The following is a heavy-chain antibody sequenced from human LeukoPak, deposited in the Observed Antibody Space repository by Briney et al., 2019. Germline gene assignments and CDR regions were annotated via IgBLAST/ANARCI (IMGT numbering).Heavy chain of an antibody. CDR2: INSNGNT. J-gene: IGHJ6*04. D-gene: IGHD3-10*01. CDR1: GGSISTYY. CDR3: ARDRLGFRVDV. Sequence: SETLSLICTVSGGSISTYYWSWIRQPAGKGPEWIGRINSNGNTNYNPSLKSRVSMAVDTSKNHFSLNVSSVTAADTAVYYCARDRLGFRVDVWGEGTTVTVSS. V-gene: IGHV4-4*07.